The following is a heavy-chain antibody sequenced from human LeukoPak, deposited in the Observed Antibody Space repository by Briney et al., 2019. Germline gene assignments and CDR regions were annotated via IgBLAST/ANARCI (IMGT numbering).Heavy chain of an antibody. CDR3: AKTGRPNNSGWYRWFDP. CDR2: ICNSGGT. D-gene: IGHD6-19*01. J-gene: IGHJ5*02. V-gene: IGHV4-4*09. Sequence: PSETLSLTCTVSGDSISTYYWSWIRQPPGKGLEWIGCICNSGGTNYNPSLKSRVTISVDKSKNQFSLNLSSVTAADTAVYYCAKTGRPNNSGWYRWFDPWGQGTLVTASS. CDR1: GDSISTYY.